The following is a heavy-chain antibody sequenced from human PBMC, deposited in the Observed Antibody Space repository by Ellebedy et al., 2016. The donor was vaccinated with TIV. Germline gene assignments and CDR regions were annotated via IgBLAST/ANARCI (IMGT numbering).Heavy chain of an antibody. CDR2: SYYSGRT. CDR1: GGSISSYY. V-gene: IGHV4-59*08. Sequence: MPSETLSPTCTVSGGSISSYYWSWIRQPPGKGLEWIGYSYYSGRTNYNPSLKSRVTISVDTSKNQFSLKLSSVTAADTAVYYCARRDSSGWYAGGAFDIWGQGTMVTVSS. D-gene: IGHD6-19*01. CDR3: ARRDSSGWYAGGAFDI. J-gene: IGHJ3*02.